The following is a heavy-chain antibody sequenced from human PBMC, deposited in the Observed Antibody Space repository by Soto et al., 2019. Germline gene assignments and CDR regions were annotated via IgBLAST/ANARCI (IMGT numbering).Heavy chain of an antibody. CDR1: GGSVSSGSYY. Sequence: PSETLSLTCTVSGGSVSSGSYYWSWIRQPPGKGLEWIGYIYYSGSTNYNPSLKSRVTISVDTSKNQFSLKLSSVTAADTAVYYCARILHYYGSGSRYYYGMDVWGQGTTVTVSS. J-gene: IGHJ6*02. CDR2: IYYSGST. D-gene: IGHD3-10*01. CDR3: ARILHYYGSGSRYYYGMDV. V-gene: IGHV4-61*01.